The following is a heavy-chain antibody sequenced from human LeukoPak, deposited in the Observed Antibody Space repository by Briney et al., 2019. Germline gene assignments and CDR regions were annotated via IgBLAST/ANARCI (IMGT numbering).Heavy chain of an antibody. Sequence: GGPLRLSCAASGFTFSSYWMSWVRQAPGKGLEWVANIKQDGSEKYYVDSVKGRFTISRDNAKNSLYLQMNSLRAEDTAVYYCARERPHKIFGVVHSSLDAFDIWGQGTMVTVPS. D-gene: IGHD3-3*01. V-gene: IGHV3-7*01. CDR1: GFTFSSYW. CDR3: ARERPHKIFGVVHSSLDAFDI. CDR2: IKQDGSEK. J-gene: IGHJ3*02.